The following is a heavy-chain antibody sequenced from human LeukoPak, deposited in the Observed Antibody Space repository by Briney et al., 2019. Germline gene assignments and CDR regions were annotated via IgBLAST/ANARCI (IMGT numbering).Heavy chain of an antibody. CDR3: ARQAAFGGVIVR. CDR2: IYSSGST. Sequence: SETLSLTCTVSGDSISSYDWSWIRQPPGKGLEWIGYIYSSGSTNYNPSLKSRVTMSVDTSKNQFSLKVSSVTAADTAVYYCARQAAFGGVIVRRGQGTLVTVSS. CDR1: GDSISSYD. J-gene: IGHJ4*02. D-gene: IGHD3-16*01. V-gene: IGHV4-59*01.